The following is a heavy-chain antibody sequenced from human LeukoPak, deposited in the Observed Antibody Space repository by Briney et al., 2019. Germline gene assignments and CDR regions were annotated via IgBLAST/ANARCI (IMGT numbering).Heavy chain of an antibody. CDR3: ARVSSFCSSTSCYIFDY. V-gene: IGHV3-21*01. D-gene: IGHD2-2*02. Sequence: PGGSLRLSCAASGFTFSSYAMSWVRQAPGKGLEWVSSISSSSSYIYYADSVKGRFTISRDNAKNSLYLQMNSLRAEDTAVYYCARVSSFCSSTSCYIFDYWGQGTLVTVSS. CDR1: GFTFSSYA. J-gene: IGHJ4*02. CDR2: ISSSSSYI.